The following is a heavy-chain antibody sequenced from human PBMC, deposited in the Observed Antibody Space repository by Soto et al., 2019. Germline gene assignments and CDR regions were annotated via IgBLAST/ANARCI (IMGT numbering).Heavy chain of an antibody. CDR3: ARQLPYGGNSYYGMDV. D-gene: IGHD2-15*01. V-gene: IGHV5-51*01. CDR2: IYPGDSDI. CDR1: GYSFTSYS. Sequence: GESLKISCKGSGYSFTSYSIGWVRQMPGKGLEWMGIIYPGDSDIRYSPSFQGQVTISADKSISTAYLQWSGLKASDTAIYYCARQLPYGGNSYYGMDVWGQGTTVTVSS. J-gene: IGHJ6*02.